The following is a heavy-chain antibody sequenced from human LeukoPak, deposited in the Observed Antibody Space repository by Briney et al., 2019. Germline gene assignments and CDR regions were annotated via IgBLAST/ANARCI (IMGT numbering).Heavy chain of an antibody. J-gene: IGHJ4*02. CDR2: IYPGDSDT. V-gene: IGHV5-51*01. CDR3: ARQSGNFQADYNFDY. Sequence: PGESLKISCKGSGYIFTNYWIAWVRQMPGKGLEWMGIIYPGDSDTRYSPSFQGQVTISADKSISTAYLQWSSLKASDTAMYYCARQSGNFQADYNFDYWGQGTLVTVSS. CDR1: GYIFTNYW. D-gene: IGHD1-26*01.